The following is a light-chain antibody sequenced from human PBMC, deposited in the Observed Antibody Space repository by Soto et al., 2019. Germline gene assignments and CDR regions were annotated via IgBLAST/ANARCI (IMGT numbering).Light chain of an antibody. CDR2: DAF. V-gene: IGKV3-20*01. Sequence: EIVLTQSPGTLSLSPGERATLSCRASQSVSRNYLAWYHQRPGQAPRLLIYDAFNRATGIPDRFSGRGSGTDFTLTISRLEPEDFAVYYCQQYGDSPRTFGQGTKVEIK. CDR1: QSVSRNY. J-gene: IGKJ1*01. CDR3: QQYGDSPRT.